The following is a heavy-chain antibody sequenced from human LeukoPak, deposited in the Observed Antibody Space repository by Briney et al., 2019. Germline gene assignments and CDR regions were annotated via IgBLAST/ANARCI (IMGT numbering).Heavy chain of an antibody. J-gene: IGHJ4*02. D-gene: IGHD6-13*01. CDR2: MNPNSGNT. Sequence: WASVKVSCKPSGYTLTSYDINWVRQVTGQGLEWMGWMNPNSGNTGYAQKFQGRVTMTRNTSISTAYMELSSLRSEDTAVYYCARAVAGIDYWGQGTLVTVSS. V-gene: IGHV1-8*01. CDR3: ARAVAGIDY. CDR1: GYTLTSYD.